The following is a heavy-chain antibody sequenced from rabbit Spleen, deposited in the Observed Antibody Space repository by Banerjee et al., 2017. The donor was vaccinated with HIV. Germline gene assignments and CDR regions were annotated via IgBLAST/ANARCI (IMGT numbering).Heavy chain of an antibody. Sequence: QEQLEESGGDLVKPEGSLTLTCTASGFSFSSSYWICWVRQAPGKGLEWIACIYVGSSDDTYYASWAKGRFTISKASSTTVTLQMTSLTAADTATYFCARDAAGREDFNLWGPGTLVTVS. CDR1: GFSFSSSYW. CDR3: ARDAAGREDFNL. J-gene: IGHJ4*01. V-gene: IGHV1S45*01. CDR2: IYVGSSDDT. D-gene: IGHD4-2*01.